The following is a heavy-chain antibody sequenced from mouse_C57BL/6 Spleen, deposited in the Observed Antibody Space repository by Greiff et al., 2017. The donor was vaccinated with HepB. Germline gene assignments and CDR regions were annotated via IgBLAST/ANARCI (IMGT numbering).Heavy chain of an antibody. V-gene: IGHV1-26*01. CDR3: ARSRGLGFAY. Sequence: EVKLQQSGPELVKPGASVKISCKASGYTFTDYYMNWVKQSHGKSLEWIGDINPNNGGTSYNQKFKGKATLTVDKSSSTAYMELRSLTSEDSAVYYCARSRGLGFAYWGQGTLVTVSA. D-gene: IGHD2-4*01. J-gene: IGHJ3*01. CDR1: GYTFTDYY. CDR2: INPNNGGT.